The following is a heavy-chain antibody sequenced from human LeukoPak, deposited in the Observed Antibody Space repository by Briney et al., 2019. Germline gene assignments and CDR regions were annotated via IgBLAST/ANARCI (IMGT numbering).Heavy chain of an antibody. CDR3: ARDVAGPGGYDY. J-gene: IGHJ4*02. CDR1: GGSISSYY. CDR2: IYYSGTT. D-gene: IGHD3-10*01. V-gene: IGHV4-59*06. Sequence: PSETLSLTCTVSGGSISSYYWSWIRQHPGKGLEWIGYIYYSGTTYYNPSLKSRVTISVDTSKNQFSLKLDSVTAADTAVYYCARDVAGPGGYDYWGQGTLVSVSS.